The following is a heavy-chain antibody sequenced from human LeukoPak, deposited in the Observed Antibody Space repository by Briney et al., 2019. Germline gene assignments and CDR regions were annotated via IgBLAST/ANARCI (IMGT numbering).Heavy chain of an antibody. D-gene: IGHD5/OR15-5a*01. V-gene: IGHV3-23*01. CDR2: ISGSSGST. CDR1: GFTVSSYG. Sequence: GGSLRLSCAASGFTVSSYGMSWVRQAPGKGLEGVSGISGSSGSTDYADSVKGRFTIFRDNSKNTVYLQMNSLRAEDTAVYYCANSVLGWGQGTLVTVSS. J-gene: IGHJ4*02. CDR3: ANSVLG.